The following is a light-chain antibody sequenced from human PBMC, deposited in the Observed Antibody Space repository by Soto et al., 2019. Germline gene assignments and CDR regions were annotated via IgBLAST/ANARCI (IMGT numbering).Light chain of an antibody. V-gene: IGKV3-15*01. J-gene: IGKJ1*01. CDR1: QSISDT. CDR3: LQYHNLWA. Sequence: EIVMTQSPATLSVSPGGRATLSCRASQSISDTLAWYQQKPGQAPRLLIYGASTRATGFPARFSGSGSGTEFTLTISSLQSEDFAVYSCLQYHNLWAFGQGTKVDIK. CDR2: GAS.